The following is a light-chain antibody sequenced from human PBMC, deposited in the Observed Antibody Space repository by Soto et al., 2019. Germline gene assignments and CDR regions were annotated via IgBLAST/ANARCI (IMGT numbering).Light chain of an antibody. CDR2: DAS. CDR1: QSVNSN. J-gene: IGKJ2*01. CDR3: QQYNNWPYT. Sequence: EIVMTQSPATLSVSPGERATLSCRASQSVNSNLAWYQQKPGQAPRLLIYDASTRATGIPARFSGSGSGTAFALPLSSLQSEDFAIYYCQQYNNWPYTFGQGTKLEIK. V-gene: IGKV3-15*01.